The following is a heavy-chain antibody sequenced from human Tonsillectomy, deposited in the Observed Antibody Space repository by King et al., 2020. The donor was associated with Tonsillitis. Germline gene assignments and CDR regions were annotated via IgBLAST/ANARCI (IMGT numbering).Heavy chain of an antibody. Sequence: QLVQSGAEVKKPGASVRVSCKASGYTFTGYYIHWVRQAPGLGLEWMGWINPNSGGTNYAQKFQGRVTMTRDTSISTAYMELSRLRSDDTAVYYCARYGPPEYCIDGSCYWGMGFEADYWGQGTLVTVSS. CDR1: GYTFTGYY. D-gene: IGHD2-15*01. CDR2: INPNSGGT. V-gene: IGHV1-2*02. J-gene: IGHJ4*02. CDR3: ARYGPPEYCIDGSCYWGMGFEADY.